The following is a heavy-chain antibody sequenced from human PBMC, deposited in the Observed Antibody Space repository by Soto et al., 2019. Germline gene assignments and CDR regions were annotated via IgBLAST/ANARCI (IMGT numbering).Heavy chain of an antibody. J-gene: IGHJ4*01. CDR1: GASVSTGVYY. Sequence: SETLSLTCTVSGASVSTGVYYWTWIRQHPGKGLEWIGYIDNSGATYYNPSLTGRVGISVDTSKNQFSLNLQSLTAADTAFYYCAGAVSDFDVRRYRTSYFDQWGHGILVTVSS. CDR3: AGAVSDFDVRRYRTSYFDQ. D-gene: IGHD3-10*02. CDR2: IDNSGAT. V-gene: IGHV4-31*03.